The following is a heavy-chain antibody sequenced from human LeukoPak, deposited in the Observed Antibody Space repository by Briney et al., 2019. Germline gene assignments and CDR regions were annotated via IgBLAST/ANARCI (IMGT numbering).Heavy chain of an antibody. Sequence: SETLSLTCTVSGGSVSSGSYYWSWIRQPPGKGLEWIGYIYYSGSTNYNPSLKSRVTISVDTSKNQFSLKLSPVTAAVTAVYYCARGIVGAAYFDYWGQGTLVTVSS. J-gene: IGHJ4*02. CDR2: IYYSGST. D-gene: IGHD1-26*01. V-gene: IGHV4-61*01. CDR3: ARGIVGAAYFDY. CDR1: GGSVSSGSYY.